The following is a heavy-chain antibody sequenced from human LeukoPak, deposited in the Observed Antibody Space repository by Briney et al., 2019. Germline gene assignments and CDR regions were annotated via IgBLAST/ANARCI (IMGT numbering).Heavy chain of an antibody. J-gene: IGHJ6*03. Sequence: SETLSLTCAVYGASFSGYYWSWIRQPPGKGLEWIGEINHSGSTNYNPSLTSQVTVSVDTSRNQFSLRLSSVTAADTAMYYCASLRRDVGSGSYYGYYYYMDVWGKGTTVTISS. D-gene: IGHD3-10*01. V-gene: IGHV4-34*01. CDR3: ASLRRDVGSGSYYGYYYYMDV. CDR2: INHSGST. CDR1: GASFSGYY.